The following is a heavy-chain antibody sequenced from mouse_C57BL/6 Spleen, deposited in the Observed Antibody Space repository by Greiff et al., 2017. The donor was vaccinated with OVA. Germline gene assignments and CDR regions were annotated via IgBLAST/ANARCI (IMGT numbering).Heavy chain of an antibody. CDR2: ISYDGSN. CDR3: ATLYGSCRYWYFDV. CDR1: GYSITSCYY. V-gene: IGHV3-6*01. Sequence: EVKLMESGPGLVKPSQSLSLTCSVTGYSITSCYYWNWIRQFPGNKLEWMGYISYDGSNNYNPSLKNRISITRDTSKNQFFLKLNSVTTEDTATYYCATLYGSCRYWYFDVWGTGTTVTVSS. D-gene: IGHD1-1*01. J-gene: IGHJ1*03.